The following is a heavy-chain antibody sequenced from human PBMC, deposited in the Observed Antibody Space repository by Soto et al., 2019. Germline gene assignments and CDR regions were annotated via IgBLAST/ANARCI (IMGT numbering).Heavy chain of an antibody. CDR3: AKAYSYYYYGMDV. J-gene: IGHJ6*02. V-gene: IGHV3-23*01. CDR2: ISGSGGST. Sequence: GGSLRLSCAASGFTFSSYAMSWVRQXPGKGLEWFSAISGSGGSTYYADSVKGRFTISRDNSKNTLYLQMNSLRAEDTAVYYCAKAYSYYYYGMDVWGQGTTVTVSS. CDR1: GFTFSSYA. D-gene: IGHD1-26*01.